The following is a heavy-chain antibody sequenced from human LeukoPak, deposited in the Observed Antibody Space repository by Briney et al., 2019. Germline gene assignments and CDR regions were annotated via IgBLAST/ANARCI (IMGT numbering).Heavy chain of an antibody. CDR2: AYSGGLT. D-gene: IGHD4-17*01. V-gene: IGHV3-66*01. CDR1: GFTFSSYG. CDR3: ARDYADYVGFFFFDH. Sequence: GGSLRLSCAASGFTFSSYGMHWVRQAPGKGLEWVSTAYSGGLTYYADPVKGRFTISRDNSKNTLYLQMSSLRAEDTAVYYCARDYADYVGFFFFDHWGQGTLVTVSS. J-gene: IGHJ4*02.